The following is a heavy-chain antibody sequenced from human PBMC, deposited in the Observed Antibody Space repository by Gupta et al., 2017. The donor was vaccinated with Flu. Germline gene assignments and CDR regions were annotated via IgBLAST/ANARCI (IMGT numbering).Heavy chain of an antibody. D-gene: IGHD6-19*01. CDR3: ARGLGYSPGKAVAGRNFDY. CDR2: INHSGST. V-gene: IGHV4-34*01. Sequence: QVQLQQWGAGLLKPSETLSLTCAVYGGSFSGYSWSWIRQPPGKGLEWIGEINHSGSTNYNPSLKSRVTISVDTSKNQFSLKLSSVTAADTAVYYCARGLGYSPGKAVAGRNFDYWGQGTLVTVSS. J-gene: IGHJ4*02. CDR1: GGSFSGYS.